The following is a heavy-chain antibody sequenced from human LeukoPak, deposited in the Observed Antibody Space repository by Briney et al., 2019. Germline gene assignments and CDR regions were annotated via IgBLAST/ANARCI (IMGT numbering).Heavy chain of an antibody. V-gene: IGHV1-8*03. Sequence: ASVKVSCKASGYTCTSYDINRWRQSTGHEVECLGWMNPNRGNAGYAQKFQGRVTITRNTYISTAYMELSRLRSEDTAVYYCARGVTMVRGAVRPFWFDPWGQGTLVTVSS. CDR3: ARGVTMVRGAVRPFWFDP. D-gene: IGHD3-10*01. J-gene: IGHJ5*02. CDR2: MNPNRGNA. CDR1: GYTCTSYD.